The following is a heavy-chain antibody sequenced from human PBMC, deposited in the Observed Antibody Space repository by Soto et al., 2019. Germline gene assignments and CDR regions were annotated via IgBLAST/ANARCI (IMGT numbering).Heavy chain of an antibody. CDR1: GVTFSSYW. CDR3: ARDRAIAYSGCDP. Sequence: EVQLVESGGGVVQPGGSLRLSCAASGVTFSSYWMHWVRQAPAKWLVWVSRINSDGSSTSYVDSVKGPFTISRDNAKNTLYLQRNRLRAEATAVYYCARDRAIAYSGCDPCGQGTLVTVSA. D-gene: IGHD2-2*02. V-gene: IGHV3-74*01. J-gene: IGHJ5*02. CDR2: INSDGSST.